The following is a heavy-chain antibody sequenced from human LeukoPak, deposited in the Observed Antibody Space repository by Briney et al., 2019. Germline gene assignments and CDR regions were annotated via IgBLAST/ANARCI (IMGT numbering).Heavy chain of an antibody. CDR2: ISSSSTI. V-gene: IGHV3-48*01. Sequence: GGSLRLSCAASGFTFSSYSMNLVRQAPGKGLEWVSYISSSSTIYYADSVKGRFTISRDNAKNSLYLQMNSLRAEDTAVYYCARDGYGMDVWGQGTTVTVSS. CDR3: ARDGYGMDV. J-gene: IGHJ6*02. CDR1: GFTFSSYS.